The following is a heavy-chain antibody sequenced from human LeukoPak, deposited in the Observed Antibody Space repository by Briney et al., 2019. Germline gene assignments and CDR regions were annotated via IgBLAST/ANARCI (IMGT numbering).Heavy chain of an antibody. CDR3: ARWEQQLVSGGFDP. Sequence: SETLSLTCIVSGGSISRSYWGWLRQPPGKGLEYIGYISPSGYTNYNPSLKSRVTISVDTSKNQVSLRLTSVTAADTAVYYCARWEQQLVSGGFDPWGQGTLVTVSS. CDR2: ISPSGYT. CDR1: GGSISRSY. V-gene: IGHV4-4*08. D-gene: IGHD6-13*01. J-gene: IGHJ5*02.